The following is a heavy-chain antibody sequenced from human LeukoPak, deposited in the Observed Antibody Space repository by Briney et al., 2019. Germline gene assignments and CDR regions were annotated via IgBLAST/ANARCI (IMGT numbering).Heavy chain of an antibody. CDR2: IYYSGST. CDR1: GGSISSYY. D-gene: IGHD6-13*01. Sequence: SETLSLTCTVSGGSISSYYWSWIRQPPGKGLEWIGYIYYSGSTNYNPSLKSRVTISVDTSKNQFSLKLSSLTAADTAVYYCAREGSSWSKGPNWFDPWGQGTLVTVSS. V-gene: IGHV4-59*01. J-gene: IGHJ5*02. CDR3: AREGSSWSKGPNWFDP.